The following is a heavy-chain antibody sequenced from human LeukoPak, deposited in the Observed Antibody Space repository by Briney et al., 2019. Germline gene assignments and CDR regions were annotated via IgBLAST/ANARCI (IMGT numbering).Heavy chain of an antibody. J-gene: IGHJ3*02. V-gene: IGHV4-31*03. CDR2: IHYNGDT. CDR1: GASITSAHYY. CDR3: AREDYGDYYSGPFDI. D-gene: IGHD4-17*01. Sequence: SKTLSLTCTVSGASITSAHYYWSWIREHPGRGLEWIGYIHYNGDTFYNPSLKSRVTISLDTPKNQFTLRLSSVKAADTAVYHCAREDYGDYYSGPFDIWGQGTMVTVSS.